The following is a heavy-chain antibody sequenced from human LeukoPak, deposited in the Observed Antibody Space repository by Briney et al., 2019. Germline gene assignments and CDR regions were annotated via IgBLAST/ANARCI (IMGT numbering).Heavy chain of an antibody. J-gene: IGHJ4*02. V-gene: IGHV3-23*01. D-gene: IGHD3-22*01. CDR2: ISGSGGST. Sequence: PGGSLRLSCAASGFTFSSYAMSWVRQAPGKGLEWVSAISGSGGSTYYADSVKGRFTISRDNSKTTLYLQMNSLRAEDTAVYYCAKDPTMIVVVIPDYWGQGTLVTVSS. CDR3: AKDPTMIVVVIPDY. CDR1: GFTFSSYA.